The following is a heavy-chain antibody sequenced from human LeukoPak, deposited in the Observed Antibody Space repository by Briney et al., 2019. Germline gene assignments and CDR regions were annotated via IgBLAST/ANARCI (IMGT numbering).Heavy chain of an antibody. J-gene: IGHJ5*02. Sequence: PGRSLRLSCAASGFSFSTYAIHWVRQAPGKGLEWVAVISYDGRDKHHVDSVKGRFIISRDNSKNTLYLQMNSLRAEDTAVYYCANFQTVGVKPFEHWGQGTLVAVSS. D-gene: IGHD1-26*01. CDR1: GFSFSTYA. CDR3: ANFQTVGVKPFEH. CDR2: ISYDGRDK. V-gene: IGHV3-30*04.